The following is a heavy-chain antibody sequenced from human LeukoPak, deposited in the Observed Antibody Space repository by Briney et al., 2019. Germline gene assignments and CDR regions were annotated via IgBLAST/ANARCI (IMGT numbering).Heavy chain of an antibody. CDR2: IRYDGSNK. Sequence: AGGSLRLSCAASGFTFSSYGMHWVRQAPGKGLEWVAFIRYDGSNKYYADSVKGRFTISRDNSKNTLYLQMNSLRAEDTAVYYCAKVVGEYQLFPADYWGQGTLVTVSS. CDR3: AKVVGEYQLFPADY. CDR1: GFTFSSYG. D-gene: IGHD2-2*01. V-gene: IGHV3-30*02. J-gene: IGHJ4*02.